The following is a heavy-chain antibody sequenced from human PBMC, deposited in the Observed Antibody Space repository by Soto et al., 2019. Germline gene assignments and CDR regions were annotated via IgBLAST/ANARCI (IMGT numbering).Heavy chain of an antibody. J-gene: IGHJ4*02. D-gene: IGHD5-12*01. CDR3: ARKYSGYDSYYFDY. CDR1: GGSFSGYY. CDR2: IIHSGST. Sequence: QVQLQQWGAGLLKPSETLSLTCAVYGGSFSGYYWSWIRQPPGKGLEWIGEIIHSGSTNYNPSLKSRVTISVDTSKNQFSLKLSSVTAADTAVYYCARKYSGYDSYYFDYWGQGTLVTVSS. V-gene: IGHV4-34*12.